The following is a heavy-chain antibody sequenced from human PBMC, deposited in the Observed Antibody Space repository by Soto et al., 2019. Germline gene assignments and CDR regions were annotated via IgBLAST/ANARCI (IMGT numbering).Heavy chain of an antibody. CDR3: ARITPLKRIDGHYYMDV. Sequence: SGPTLVNPTQTLTLTCTFSGFSLSTSGMCVSWIRQPPGKALEWLARIDWDDDKYYSTSLKTRLTISKDTSKNQVVLTMTNMEPVDTATYFCARITPLKRIDGHYYMDVWGKGTTVTVSS. CDR2: IDWDDDK. V-gene: IGHV2-70*11. CDR1: GFSLSTSGMC. J-gene: IGHJ6*03.